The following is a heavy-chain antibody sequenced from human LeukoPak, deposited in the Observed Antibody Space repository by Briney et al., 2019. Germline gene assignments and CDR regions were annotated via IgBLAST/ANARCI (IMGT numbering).Heavy chain of an antibody. CDR3: AKDMGYDSSGYNL. CDR2: ISWDGGST. J-gene: IGHJ5*02. CDR1: GFTFDDYT. V-gene: IGHV3-43*01. Sequence: GGSLRLSFAASGFTFDDYTMHWVRQAPGKGLEWVSLISWDGGSTYYADSVKGRFTISRDNSKTSLYLQMNSLRTEDTALYYCAKDMGYDSSGYNLWGQGTLVTVSS. D-gene: IGHD3-22*01.